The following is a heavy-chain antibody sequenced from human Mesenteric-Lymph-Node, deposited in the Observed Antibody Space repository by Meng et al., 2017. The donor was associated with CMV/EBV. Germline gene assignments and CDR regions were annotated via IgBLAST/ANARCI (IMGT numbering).Heavy chain of an antibody. J-gene: IGHJ4*02. CDR2: INTNSGNP. Sequence: YTFTRYVLNWVRQAPGQGLESMGWINTNSGNPTYAQGFTGRFVFSLDTSVSTAYLQISSLKAEDTAVYYCAREVVPPAMGQNSFDYWGQGTLVTVSS. CDR1: YTFTRYV. CDR3: AREVVPPAMGQNSFDY. D-gene: IGHD2-2*01. V-gene: IGHV7-4-1*02.